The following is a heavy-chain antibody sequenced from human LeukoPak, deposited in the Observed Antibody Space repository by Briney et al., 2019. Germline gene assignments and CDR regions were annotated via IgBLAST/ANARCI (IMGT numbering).Heavy chain of an antibody. CDR1: GFTFSTYA. D-gene: IGHD1-14*01. Sequence: GGSLRLPCAASGFTFSTYAMSWVRQAPGKGLEWVSAISGSGGSTFNADSVKGRFTISRDNSKNTLFLQMNSLRAEDTAIYYCAKDHPSGYYFDYWGQGTLVTVSS. J-gene: IGHJ4*02. V-gene: IGHV3-23*01. CDR2: ISGSGGST. CDR3: AKDHPSGYYFDY.